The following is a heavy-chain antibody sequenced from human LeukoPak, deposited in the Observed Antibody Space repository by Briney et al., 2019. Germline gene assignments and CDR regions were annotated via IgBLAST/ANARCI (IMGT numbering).Heavy chain of an antibody. CDR2: IIPIFATT. Sequence: ASVTVSCKASGGTFSTYAVNWVRQAPGQGLEWMGGIIPIFATTNYAQKFQGRVTITADESTSTAYMELSSLRSEDTAVYYCARAAISGTGGFEHWGQGTLVTVSS. V-gene: IGHV1-69*01. J-gene: IGHJ4*02. D-gene: IGHD1-14*01. CDR3: ARAAISGTGGFEH. CDR1: GGTFSTYA.